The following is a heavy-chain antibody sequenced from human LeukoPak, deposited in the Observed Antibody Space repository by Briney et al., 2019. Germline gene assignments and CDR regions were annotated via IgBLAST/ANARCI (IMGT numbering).Heavy chain of an antibody. D-gene: IGHD6-19*01. V-gene: IGHV6-1*01. CDR3: ASGRNSGFYY. CDR2: TYYRSMWYN. CDR1: GDSFSSKCVA. J-gene: IGHJ4*02. Sequence: SRTLSLTRAISGDSFSSKCVAWNWIRQSPSRGLEWLGRTYYRSMWYNDYAVSVKSRITINPDTSKSQFSLPLNSVTPEDTAVWYCASGRNSGFYYWGQRTLVSVSS.